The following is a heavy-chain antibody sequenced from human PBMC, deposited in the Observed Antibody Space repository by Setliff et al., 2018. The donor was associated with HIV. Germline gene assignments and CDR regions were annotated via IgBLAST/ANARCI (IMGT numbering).Heavy chain of an antibody. CDR3: VRDQNGGERHSNHFDY. J-gene: IGHJ4*02. Sequence: GGSLRLSCAASGFTFSSYAMSWVRQAPGKGLEWVSVISGSGGSTYYADSVKGRFTISRDNSKNTLYLQMNSLRAEDTAVYYCVRDQNGGERHSNHFDYWGQGALVTVSS. CDR2: ISGSGGST. V-gene: IGHV3-23*01. D-gene: IGHD1-1*01. CDR1: GFTFSSYA.